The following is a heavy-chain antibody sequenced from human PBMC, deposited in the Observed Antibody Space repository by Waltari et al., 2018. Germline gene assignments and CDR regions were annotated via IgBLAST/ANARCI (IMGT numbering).Heavy chain of an antibody. CDR3: ARDLGYYDSSGSHFDY. Sequence: EVQLVESGGGLVKPGGSLRLSCAASGSTFSSYSMNWVRQAPGKGLEWVSSISSSSSYIYYADSVKGRFTISRDNAKNSLYLQMNSLRAEDTAVYYCARDLGYYDSSGSHFDYWGQGTLVTVSS. V-gene: IGHV3-21*01. CDR1: GSTFSSYS. CDR2: ISSSSSYI. J-gene: IGHJ4*02. D-gene: IGHD3-22*01.